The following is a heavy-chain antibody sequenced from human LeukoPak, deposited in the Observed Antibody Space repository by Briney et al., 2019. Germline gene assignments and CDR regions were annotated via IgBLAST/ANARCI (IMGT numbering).Heavy chain of an antibody. Sequence: SQTLSLTCAISGDTISNNTAAWNWIRQSPSRGLEWLGRTYYRSKWSNDYAVSVKSRITINPDTSKNQFSLQLSSLTPEDTAVYYCARGAQLGPLFAHWGQGTPVTVSS. J-gene: IGHJ4*02. V-gene: IGHV6-1*01. CDR3: ARGAQLGPLFAH. CDR2: TYYRSKWSN. D-gene: IGHD7-27*01. CDR1: GDTISNNTAA.